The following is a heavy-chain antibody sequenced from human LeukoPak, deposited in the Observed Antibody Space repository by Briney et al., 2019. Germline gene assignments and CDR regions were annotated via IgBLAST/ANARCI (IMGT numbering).Heavy chain of an antibody. CDR2: IIPILGIA. CDR3: ASSSRVEMATIYPFDY. V-gene: IGHV1-69*04. J-gene: IGHJ4*02. Sequence: GASVTVSCKASGYTFISYAISWVRQAPGQGLEWMGRIIPILGIANYAQKFQGRVTITADKSTSTAYMELSSLRSEDTAVYYCASSSRVEMATIYPFDYWGQGTLVTVSS. CDR1: GYTFISYA. D-gene: IGHD5-24*01.